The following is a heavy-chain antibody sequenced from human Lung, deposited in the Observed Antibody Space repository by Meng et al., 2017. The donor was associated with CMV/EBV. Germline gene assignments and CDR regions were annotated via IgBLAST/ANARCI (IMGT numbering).Heavy chain of an antibody. CDR2: VFYSGAT. D-gene: IGHD4-17*01. CDR1: GSMYSPDFY. V-gene: IGHV4-30-2*05. Sequence: GSMYSPDFYWRWIRQAPGKGLEWIGNVFYSGATHYNPSLRRRVIISEYTSRNQFSLVVESVTAADTATYYCARNRAYGELFFFFDFWGQGALVTVSS. J-gene: IGHJ4*02. CDR3: ARNRAYGELFFFFDF.